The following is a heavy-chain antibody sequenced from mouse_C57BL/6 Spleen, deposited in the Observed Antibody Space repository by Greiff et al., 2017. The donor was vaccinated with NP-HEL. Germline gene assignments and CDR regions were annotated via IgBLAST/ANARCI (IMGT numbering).Heavy chain of an antibody. Sequence: QVQLQQPGAELVRPGTSVKLSCKASGYTFTSYWMHWVKQRPGQGLEWIGVIDPSDSYTNYNQKFKGKATLTVDTSSSTAYMQLRSLTAEDSAVYYCARDMGGLRQGGYAMDYWGQGTSVTVSS. D-gene: IGHD2-4*01. J-gene: IGHJ4*01. CDR3: ARDMGGLRQGGYAMDY. CDR2: IDPSDSYT. CDR1: GYTFTSYW. V-gene: IGHV1-59*01.